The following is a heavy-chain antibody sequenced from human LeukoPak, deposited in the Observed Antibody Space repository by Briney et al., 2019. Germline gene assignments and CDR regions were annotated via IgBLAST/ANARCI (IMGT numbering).Heavy chain of an antibody. CDR1: GGSFSGYY. CDR3: ARRSPLRGDAFDI. J-gene: IGHJ3*02. Sequence: SETLSLTCAVSGGSFSGYYWNWIRQSPGKGLEWIGEINHSGSTHYNPSLKSRVTISVDTSQKQFSLRLTSVTASDTAMYYCARRSPLRGDAFDIWGQGTMVTVSS. D-gene: IGHD3-10*01. CDR2: INHSGST. V-gene: IGHV4-34*01.